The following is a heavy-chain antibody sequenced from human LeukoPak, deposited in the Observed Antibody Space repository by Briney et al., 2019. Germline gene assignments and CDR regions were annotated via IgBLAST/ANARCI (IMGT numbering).Heavy chain of an antibody. V-gene: IGHV3-66*01. CDR1: GFTVSSNY. J-gene: IGHJ4*02. CDR2: FYTSGRT. CDR3: ARGDRAASGFDY. D-gene: IGHD2-15*01. Sequence: GGSLRLSCVASGFTVSSNYLNWVRQAPGKGLEWVSVFYTSGRTYYADSVKGRFTISRDNSKNTLYLQMSSLRAEDTAVYYCARGDRAASGFDYWDQGTLVTVST.